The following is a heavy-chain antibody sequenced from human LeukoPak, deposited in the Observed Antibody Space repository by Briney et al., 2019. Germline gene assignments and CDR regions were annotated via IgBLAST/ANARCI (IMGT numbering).Heavy chain of an antibody. CDR1: GGSISSSSYC. D-gene: IGHD5-18*01. Sequence: SETLSLTCTVSGGSISSSSYCWGWIRQPPGKGLEWIGEINHSGSTNYNPSLKSRVTISVDTSKNQFSLNLSSVTAADTAVYYCTRASGVGYSYGNSDYWGQGTLVTVSS. J-gene: IGHJ4*02. CDR2: INHSGST. V-gene: IGHV4-39*07. CDR3: TRASGVGYSYGNSDY.